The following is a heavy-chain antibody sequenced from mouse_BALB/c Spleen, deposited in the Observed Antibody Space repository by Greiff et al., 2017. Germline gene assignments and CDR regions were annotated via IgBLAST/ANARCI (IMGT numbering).Heavy chain of an antibody. CDR1: GFSLTSYD. Sequence: VQLQESGPGLVAPSQSLSITCTVSGFSLTSYDISWIRQPPGKGLEWLGVIWTGGGTNYNSAFMSRLSISKDNSKSQVFLKMNSLQTDDTAIYYCVRAGYGNPFAYWGQGTLVTVSA. CDR3: VRAGYGNPFAY. CDR2: IWTGGGT. D-gene: IGHD2-10*02. J-gene: IGHJ3*01. V-gene: IGHV2-9-2*01.